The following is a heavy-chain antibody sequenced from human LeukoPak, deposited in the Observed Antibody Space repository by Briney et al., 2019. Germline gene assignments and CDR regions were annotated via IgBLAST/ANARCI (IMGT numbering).Heavy chain of an antibody. CDR2: INSDGSST. CDR3: ARVAHSEEPVKTYYYGMDV. J-gene: IGHJ6*02. D-gene: IGHD1-14*01. V-gene: IGHV3-74*01. Sequence: GGSLRLSCAASGFTFSSYWMHWVRQAPGKGLVWVSRINSDGSSTSYADSVKGRFTISRDNAKNTLYLQMNSLRAEDTAVYYCARVAHSEEPVKTYYYGMDVWGQGTTVTVSS. CDR1: GFTFSSYW.